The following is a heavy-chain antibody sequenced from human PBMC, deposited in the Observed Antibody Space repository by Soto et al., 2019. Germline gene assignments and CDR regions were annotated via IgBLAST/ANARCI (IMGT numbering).Heavy chain of an antibody. CDR1: GFTFNTYG. CDR3: AKSPNFYCSSPNCYKYYFDH. D-gene: IGHD2-2*02. CDR2: ISYDGSEK. V-gene: IGHV3-30*18. Sequence: GGSLRLSCAASGFTFNTYGMHWVRQAPGKGLEWVAVISYDGSEKYYVDSVKGRFTISKDNSKNTLYLQMNSLRPEDTAVYYCAKSPNFYCSSPNCYKYYFDHWGQGTRVTVSS. J-gene: IGHJ4*02.